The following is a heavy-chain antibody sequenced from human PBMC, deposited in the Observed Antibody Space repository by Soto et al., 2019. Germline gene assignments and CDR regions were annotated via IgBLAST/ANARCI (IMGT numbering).Heavy chain of an antibody. V-gene: IGHV1-18*01. Sequence: GASVKVSCKASGYTFTSYGISWVRQAPGQGLEWMGWISAYNGNTNYAQKLQGRVTMTTDTSTSTAYMELRSLRSDDTAVYYCARGSKFFGVVINFDYWGQGTLVTVSS. D-gene: IGHD3-3*01. CDR2: ISAYNGNT. J-gene: IGHJ4*02. CDR3: ARGSKFFGVVINFDY. CDR1: GYTFTSYG.